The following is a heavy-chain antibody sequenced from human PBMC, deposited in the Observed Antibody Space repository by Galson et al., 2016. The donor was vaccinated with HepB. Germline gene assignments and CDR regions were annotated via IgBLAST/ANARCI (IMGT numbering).Heavy chain of an antibody. Sequence: SETLSLTCAVSIVSISTDKWWSWVRQPPGKGLEWIGEIYHTGSTRYNPSLKSRVTISVDKSKNHFSLKLSSVTAADTAVYYCARVFPDTITISGVVIEANYFDYWGQGTLVTVSS. CDR3: ARVFPDTITISGVVIEANYFDY. V-gene: IGHV4-4*02. CDR1: IVSISTDKW. J-gene: IGHJ4*02. D-gene: IGHD3-3*01. CDR2: IYHTGST.